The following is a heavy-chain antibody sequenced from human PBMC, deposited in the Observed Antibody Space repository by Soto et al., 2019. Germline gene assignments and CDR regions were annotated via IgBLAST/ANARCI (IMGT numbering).Heavy chain of an antibody. CDR1: GFTFDDYA. CDR3: AKDSNDCSSTSCSLDY. Sequence: EVQLVESGGGLVQPGRSLRLSCAASGFTFDDYAMHWVRQAPGKGLEWVSGISWNSGSIGYADSVKGRFTISRDNAKNSLYLQMNSLRAEDTALYYCAKDSNDCSSTSCSLDYWCQGTLVTVSS. J-gene: IGHJ4*02. D-gene: IGHD2-2*01. CDR2: ISWNSGSI. V-gene: IGHV3-9*01.